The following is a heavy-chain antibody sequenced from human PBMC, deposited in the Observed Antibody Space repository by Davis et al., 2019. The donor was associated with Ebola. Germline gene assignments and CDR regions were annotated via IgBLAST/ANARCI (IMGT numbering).Heavy chain of an antibody. CDR1: GYSFTSNW. D-gene: IGHD2-21*02. J-gene: IGHJ6*02. CDR3: AVTSRVGYYYGMDV. V-gene: IGHV5-51*01. CDR2: IYPGDSDT. Sequence: GESLKISCKGSGYSFTSNWIGWVRQLPGEGLEWMGIIYPGDSDTRYSPSFKGQVTISADKSISTAFLQWSSLKASDTAMYYCAVTSRVGYYYGMDVWGQGTTVTVSS.